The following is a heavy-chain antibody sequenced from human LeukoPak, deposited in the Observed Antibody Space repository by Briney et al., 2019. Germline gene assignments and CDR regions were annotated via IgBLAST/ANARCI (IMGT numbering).Heavy chain of an antibody. CDR1: GGSITTRDNY. V-gene: IGHV4-39*02. D-gene: IGHD3-3*01. Sequence: SETLSLTCTVSGGSITTRDNYWGWIRQPPGKGLEWIGSISHSGNTHYSPSLQSRVTMSADTSRNNFSLKLSSVTAADTAVYYCARLYFDFLSGYLDHWGQGTLVTVSS. CDR3: ARLYFDFLSGYLDH. CDR2: ISHSGNT. J-gene: IGHJ5*02.